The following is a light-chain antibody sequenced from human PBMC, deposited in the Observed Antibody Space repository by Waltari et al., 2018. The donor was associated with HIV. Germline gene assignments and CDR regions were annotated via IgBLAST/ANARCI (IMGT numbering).Light chain of an antibody. V-gene: IGKV4-1*01. J-gene: IGKJ2*01. CDR2: WAS. CDR1: QSVLYSSNNKNY. CDR3: QQYYSTPYT. Sequence: DIVMTQSPDSLTVFLGERATINCKSSQSVLYSSNNKNYLAWYQQKAGQPPKLLIYWASTRESGVPARFSASGSGTDFSLTISSLQAEDVAVYYCQQYYSTPYTFGQGTKLEIK.